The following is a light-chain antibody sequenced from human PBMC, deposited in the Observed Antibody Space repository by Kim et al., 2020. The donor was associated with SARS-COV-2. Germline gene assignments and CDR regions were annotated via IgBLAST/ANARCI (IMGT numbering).Light chain of an antibody. J-gene: IGLJ3*02. V-gene: IGLV2-14*03. CDR3: SSYTSSSTWV. CDR1: SSDVGGYNY. Sequence: GQSITISCTGTSSDVGGYNYVSWYQQHPGKAPKLMIYDVSNRPSGVSNRFSGSKSGNTASLTISGLHAADEADYYCSSYTSSSTWVFGGGTKLTVL. CDR2: DVS.